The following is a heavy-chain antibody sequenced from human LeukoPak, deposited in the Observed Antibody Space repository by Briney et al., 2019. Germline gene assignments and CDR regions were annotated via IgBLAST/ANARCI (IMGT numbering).Heavy chain of an antibody. CDR1: GFTVSSNY. CDR3: ARDSGSGSYFLPNDY. CDR2: IYSGGST. Sequence: GGSLRLSCAASGFTVSSNYMSWVRQAPGKGLEWVSVIYSGGSTYYADSVKGRSTISRDNSKNTLYLQMNSLRAEDTAVYYCARDSGSGSYFLPNDYWGQGTLVTVSS. D-gene: IGHD3-10*01. V-gene: IGHV3-53*01. J-gene: IGHJ4*02.